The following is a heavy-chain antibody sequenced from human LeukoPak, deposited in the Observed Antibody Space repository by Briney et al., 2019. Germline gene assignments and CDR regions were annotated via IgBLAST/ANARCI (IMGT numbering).Heavy chain of an antibody. CDR1: GFIFSSYW. J-gene: IGHJ3*01. V-gene: IGHV3-7*01. CDR3: ARVLSGAPDAFDF. CDR2: IKQDGSEK. Sequence: GGSLRLSCAASGFIFSSYWMSWVRQAPGKGLEWVANIKQDGSEKFYVDSVKGRFTIPRDSAKNSLYLQMHSLRAEDTAVYYCARVLSGAPDAFDFWGQGTMVTVSS.